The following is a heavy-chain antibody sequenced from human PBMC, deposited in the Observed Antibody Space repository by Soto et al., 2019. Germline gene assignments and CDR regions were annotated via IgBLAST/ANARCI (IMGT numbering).Heavy chain of an antibody. J-gene: IGHJ3*02. CDR2: IYYSGST. Sequence: SETLSLTCTVSGGSISSYYWSWIRQPPGKGLEWIGYIYYSGSTNYNPSLKSRVTISVDTSKNQFSLKLSSVTAADTAVYYCARVYDSSGYYPRGAFDIWGQGTMVTVSS. V-gene: IGHV4-59*01. D-gene: IGHD3-22*01. CDR1: GGSISSYY. CDR3: ARVYDSSGYYPRGAFDI.